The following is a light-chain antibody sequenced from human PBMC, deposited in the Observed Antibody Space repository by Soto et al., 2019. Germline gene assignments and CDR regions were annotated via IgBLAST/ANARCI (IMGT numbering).Light chain of an antibody. CDR1: QTISSTY. Sequence: EIVLTQSPGTLSLSPGDRATLSCRASQTISSTYLAWYQQKPGQAPRLLIYAASTRATGLPDRFSGSGSGTDFTLPISRLEPEDFALYYCQQYGSSPQTFGQGTKVEI. V-gene: IGKV3-20*01. J-gene: IGKJ1*01. CDR3: QQYGSSPQT. CDR2: AAS.